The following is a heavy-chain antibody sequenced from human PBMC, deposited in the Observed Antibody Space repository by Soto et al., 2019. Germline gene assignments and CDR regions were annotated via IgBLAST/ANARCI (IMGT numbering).Heavy chain of an antibody. CDR2: INHSGST. J-gene: IGHJ4*02. CDR3: ARGGIAARTPFDY. D-gene: IGHD6-6*01. V-gene: IGHV4-34*01. CDR1: GGSFSGYY. Sequence: QVQLQQWGAGLLKPSETLSLTCAVYGGSFSGYYWSWIRQPPGKGLEWIGEINHSGSTNYNPSPKSRVTISVDTSKNQFSLKLSSVTAADTAVYYCARGGIAARTPFDYWGQGTLVTVSS.